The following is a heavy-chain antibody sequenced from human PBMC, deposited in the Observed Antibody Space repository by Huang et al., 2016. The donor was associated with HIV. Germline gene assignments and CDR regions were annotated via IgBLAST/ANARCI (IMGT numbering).Heavy chain of an antibody. CDR1: GGSLSGYY. J-gene: IGHJ5*02. CDR3: ARDATKNPRGWFDP. CDR2: INHLGRT. Sequence: QVHLQQWGAGLLKSAETLSLTCAVSGGSLSGYYWSWLRQTPGKGVEWMGEINHLGRTNDKPSRKSRVSIAMDGSKKQFSLKLRSISDADTAVYFCARDATKNPRGWFDPWGQGTLVTVSS. V-gene: IGHV4-34*02. D-gene: IGHD3-10*01.